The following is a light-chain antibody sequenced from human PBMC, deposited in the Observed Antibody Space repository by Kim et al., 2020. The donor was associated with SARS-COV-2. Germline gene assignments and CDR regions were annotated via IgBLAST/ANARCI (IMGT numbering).Light chain of an antibody. CDR3: QQRSNWPPALT. CDR2: DAS. J-gene: IGKJ4*01. Sequence: PGERATLSCRASQSVGTYRALYQQKPGQAPRLLIYDASNRATGIPARFSGSGSGTDFTLTISSLESEDFAVYYCQQRSNWPPALTFGGGTKVDIK. CDR1: QSVGTY. V-gene: IGKV3-11*01.